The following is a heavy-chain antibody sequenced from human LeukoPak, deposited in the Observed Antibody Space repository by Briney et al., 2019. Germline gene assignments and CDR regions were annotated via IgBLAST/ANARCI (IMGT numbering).Heavy chain of an antibody. CDR1: GGSFSGYY. D-gene: IGHD4-17*01. Sequence: SETLSLTCTVYGGSFSGYYWSWIRQPPGKGREWIGEINHSGSTNYNPSLKSRVTISVDTSKNQFSLRLSSVAAADTAVFYCARAGDYGRKNDALDIWGQGTMVTVSS. J-gene: IGHJ3*02. V-gene: IGHV4-34*01. CDR2: INHSGST. CDR3: ARAGDYGRKNDALDI.